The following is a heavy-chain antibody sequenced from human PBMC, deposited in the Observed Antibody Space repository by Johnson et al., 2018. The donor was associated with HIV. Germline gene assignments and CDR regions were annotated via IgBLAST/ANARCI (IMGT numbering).Heavy chain of an antibody. V-gene: IGHV3-66*01. CDR2: IYSDGGT. CDR3: AKGQSSGYPKDAFDI. CDR1: GFTVSSNY. D-gene: IGHD3-22*01. J-gene: IGHJ3*02. Sequence: VQLVESGGGLVQPGGSLRLSCTASGFTVSSNYMTWVRQAPGTGLEWVSTIYSDGGTYHADSVRGRFTISRDNSKNTLYLQMNSLRTEDTAMYYCAKGQSSGYPKDAFDIWGRGTMVTVSS.